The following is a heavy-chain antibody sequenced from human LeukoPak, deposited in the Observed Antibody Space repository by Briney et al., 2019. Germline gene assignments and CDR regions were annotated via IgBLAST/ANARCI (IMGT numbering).Heavy chain of an antibody. J-gene: IGHJ4*02. Sequence: ASVKVSSKASGYTFTSYGISWVRQAPGQGLEWMGWISAYNGNTNYAQKLQGRVTMTTDTSTSTAYMELRSLRSDDTAVYYCATWIQLWDRDYWGQGTLVTVSS. CDR3: ATWIQLWDRDY. CDR1: GYTFTSYG. V-gene: IGHV1-18*01. CDR2: ISAYNGNT. D-gene: IGHD5-18*01.